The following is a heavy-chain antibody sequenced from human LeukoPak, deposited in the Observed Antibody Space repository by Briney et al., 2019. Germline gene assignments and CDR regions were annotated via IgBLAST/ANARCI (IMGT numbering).Heavy chain of an antibody. CDR2: ISSDGSNT. CDR1: GFSFSRYW. J-gene: IGHJ3*02. V-gene: IGHV3-30-3*01. D-gene: IGHD4-17*01. CDR3: AREYGDYGNAFDI. Sequence: GGSLRLSCAASGFSFSRYWMHWVRQAPGKGLEWVAVISSDGSNTNYAESVKGRFTISRDNSKNMLYLQMSSLRAEDTAVYFCAREYGDYGNAFDIWGQGTVVTVSS.